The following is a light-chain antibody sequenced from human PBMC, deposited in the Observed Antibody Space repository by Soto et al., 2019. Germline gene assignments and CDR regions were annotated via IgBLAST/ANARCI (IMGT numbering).Light chain of an antibody. CDR3: SSSTSPSALVV. J-gene: IGLJ3*02. CDR1: SSDIGDYNY. Sequence: QSALTQPASVSGSPGQSITISCTGTSSDIGDYNYVSWYQQYPGKVPKLVIYDVSHRPSGVSNRFSGSKPGNTASLTISGRQAEEEADYYCSSSTSPSALVVFGGGTKLTVL. V-gene: IGLV2-14*01. CDR2: DVS.